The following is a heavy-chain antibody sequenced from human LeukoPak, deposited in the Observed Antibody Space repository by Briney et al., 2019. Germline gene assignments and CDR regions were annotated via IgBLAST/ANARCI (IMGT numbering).Heavy chain of an antibody. Sequence: GRSLRLSCAASGFTFSSYAMHWVRRAPGKGLEWVAVISYDGSNKYYADSVKGRFTISRDNSKNTLYLQMNSLRAEDTAVYYCARDQAPTHFDYWGQGTLVTVSS. CDR3: ARDQAPTHFDY. J-gene: IGHJ4*02. CDR1: GFTFSSYA. V-gene: IGHV3-30*04. CDR2: ISYDGSNK.